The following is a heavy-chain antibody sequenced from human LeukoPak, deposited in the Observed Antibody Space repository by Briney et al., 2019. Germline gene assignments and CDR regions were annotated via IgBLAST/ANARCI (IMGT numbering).Heavy chain of an antibody. CDR2: IIPIFGTA. D-gene: IGHD6-19*01. V-gene: IGHV1-69*13. Sequence: SVKVSCKASGYTFTSYGISWVRQAPGQGLEWMGGIIPIFGTANYAQKFQGRVTITADESTSTAYMELSSLRSEDTAVYYCARDRSYSSGWFDYWGQGTLVTVSS. CDR1: GYTFTSYG. J-gene: IGHJ4*02. CDR3: ARDRSYSSGWFDY.